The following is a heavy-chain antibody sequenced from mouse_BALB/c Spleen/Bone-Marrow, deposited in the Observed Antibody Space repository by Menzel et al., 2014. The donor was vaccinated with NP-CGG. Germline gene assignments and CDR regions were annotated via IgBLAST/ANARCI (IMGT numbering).Heavy chain of an antibody. Sequence: VQLQQSGPGLMAPSQSLSITCTVSGFSLTSYGVHWVRQPPGKGLEWLGVIWAGGSTNYNSALMSRPSISKDNSKSQVFLKMNSLQTDDTAMYYCARGSLLRLRYYAMDYWGQGTSVTVSS. CDR3: ARGSLLRLRYYAMDY. CDR1: GFSLTSYG. J-gene: IGHJ4*01. CDR2: IWAGGST. D-gene: IGHD1-2*01. V-gene: IGHV2-9*02.